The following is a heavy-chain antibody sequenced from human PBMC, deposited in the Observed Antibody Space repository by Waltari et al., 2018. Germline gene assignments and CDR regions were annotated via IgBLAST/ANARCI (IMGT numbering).Heavy chain of an antibody. D-gene: IGHD6-19*01. CDR2: IYYSGSS. Sequence: QVQLQESGPGLVKPSETLSLTCTVSGGSINNYYWSWIRQPPGKGLEWIGYIYYSGSSNYNPSLKSRVTMSVDTSKNQFSLRLSSVTAADTAVYYCARDGQGVGSDWYGVDWYFDLWGRGSLVTVSS. J-gene: IGHJ2*01. CDR3: ARDGQGVGSDWYGVDWYFDL. V-gene: IGHV4-59*01. CDR1: GGSINNYY.